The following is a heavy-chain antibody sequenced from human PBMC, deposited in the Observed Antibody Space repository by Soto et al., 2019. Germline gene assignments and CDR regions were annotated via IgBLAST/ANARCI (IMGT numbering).Heavy chain of an antibody. Sequence: EVPLLESGGGLVQPWVSLILSCAASGFTFSSYAMSWVRQAPVKGLEWVSAISGRGGSTYYADSVKGRFTISRDNSKNTLYLQMNSLRAEDTAVYYCAKYVIDCSGGSCSNNWFDPCGQGTLVIVSS. J-gene: IGHJ5*02. CDR2: ISGRGGST. D-gene: IGHD2-15*01. CDR1: GFTFSSYA. CDR3: AKYVIDCSGGSCSNNWFDP. V-gene: IGHV3-23*01.